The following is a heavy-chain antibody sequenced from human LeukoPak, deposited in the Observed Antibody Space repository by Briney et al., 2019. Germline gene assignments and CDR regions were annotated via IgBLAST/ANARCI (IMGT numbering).Heavy chain of an antibody. D-gene: IGHD3-10*02. Sequence: GGSLRLSCAASGFTFSSYEMNWVRQAPGKGLEWVSYISSSGSTIYYADSVKGRFTIPRDNAKNSLYLQMNSLRAEDTAVYYCAELGITMIGGVWGKGTAVTISS. V-gene: IGHV3-48*03. CDR1: GFTFSSYE. CDR2: ISSSGSTI. J-gene: IGHJ6*04. CDR3: AELGITMIGGV.